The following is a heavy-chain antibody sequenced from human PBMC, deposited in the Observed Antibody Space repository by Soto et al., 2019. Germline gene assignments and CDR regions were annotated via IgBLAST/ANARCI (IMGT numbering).Heavy chain of an antibody. Sequence: QITLKESGPTLVKPTQTLTLTCTFSGFSLSTSGVGVGWIRQPPGKALEWLALIYWDDDKRYSPSLKIRLTITKDTSKNQVVLTMTNMDPVDTATYYCARPYSSGWYYRYWGQGTLVTVSS. CDR2: IYWDDDK. J-gene: IGHJ4*02. D-gene: IGHD6-19*01. CDR1: GFSLSTSGVG. V-gene: IGHV2-5*02. CDR3: ARPYSSGWYYRY.